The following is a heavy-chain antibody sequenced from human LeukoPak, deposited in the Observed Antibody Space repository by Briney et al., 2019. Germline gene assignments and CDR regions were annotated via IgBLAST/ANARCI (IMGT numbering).Heavy chain of an antibody. CDR3: VKGRLFYDFWSGTLFDP. Sequence: GGSLRLSCAASGFTFSSYGMHWVRQAPGKGLEWVAFIRYDGSNKYYADSVKGRFTISRDNSKNTLYLQMNSLRAEDTAVYYCVKGRLFYDFWSGTLFDPWGQGTLVTVSS. J-gene: IGHJ5*02. CDR2: IRYDGSNK. D-gene: IGHD3-3*01. V-gene: IGHV3-30*02. CDR1: GFTFSSYG.